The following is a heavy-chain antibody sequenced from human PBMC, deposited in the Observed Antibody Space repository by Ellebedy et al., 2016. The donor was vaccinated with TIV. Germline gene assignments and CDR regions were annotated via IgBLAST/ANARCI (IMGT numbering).Heavy chain of an antibody. J-gene: IGHJ6*02. CDR2: ISSSGTPK. D-gene: IGHD3-10*01. Sequence: GESLKISCVASGFIFSDHSMTWVRQAPGKGLQWLSYISSSGTPKFYVDSVKGRFTISRDNAKNSSYLEMNSLRGEDTAVYYCVRDPTYGPGTVWGQGTTVTVSS. V-gene: IGHV3-48*04. CDR1: GFIFSDHS. CDR3: VRDPTYGPGTV.